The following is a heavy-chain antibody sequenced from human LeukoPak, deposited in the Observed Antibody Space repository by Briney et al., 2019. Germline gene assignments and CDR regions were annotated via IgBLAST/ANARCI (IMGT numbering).Heavy chain of an antibody. CDR3: AREAPATGAFDI. V-gene: IGHV3-33*08. CDR1: GFIFSDHW. CDR2: IWYDGSNK. J-gene: IGHJ3*02. Sequence: GGSLRLSCAASGFIFSDHWMHWVRQAPGKGLEWVAVIWYDGSNKYYADSVKGRFTISRDNSKNTLYLQMNSLRAEDTAVYYCAREAPATGAFDIWGQGTMVTVSS. D-gene: IGHD2-15*01.